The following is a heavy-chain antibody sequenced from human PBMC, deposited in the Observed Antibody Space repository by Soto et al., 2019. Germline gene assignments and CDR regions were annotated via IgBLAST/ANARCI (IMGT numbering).Heavy chain of an antibody. CDR1: GFTFDNYA. CDR2: ISWNSNTI. J-gene: IGHJ4*02. Sequence: SRKFSCAASGFTFDNYAMHWVRQAPGKGLEWVSGISWNSNTIAYADSVKGRFTISRDNAKNSLYLQMNSLRAEDTAFYYCAKDTGPNWGQGTLVTVSS. CDR3: AKDTGPN. V-gene: IGHV3-9*01.